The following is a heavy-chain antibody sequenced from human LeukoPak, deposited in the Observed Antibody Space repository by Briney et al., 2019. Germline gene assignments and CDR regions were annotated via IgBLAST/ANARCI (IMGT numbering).Heavy chain of an antibody. D-gene: IGHD3-10*01. J-gene: IGHJ5*02. CDR2: ISSSSSYI. V-gene: IGHV3-21*01. CDR3: ARQNTYYYGSGIYLSNWFDP. CDR1: GFTFSSYS. Sequence: GGSLRLSCAASGFTFSSYSMNWVRQAPGKGLEWVSSISSSSSYIYYADSVKGRFTISRDNAKNSLYLQMNSLRAEDTAVYYCARQNTYYYGSGIYLSNWFDPWGQETLVTVSS.